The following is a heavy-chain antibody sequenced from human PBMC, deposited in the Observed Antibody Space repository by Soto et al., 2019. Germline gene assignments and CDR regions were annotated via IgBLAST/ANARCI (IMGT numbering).Heavy chain of an antibody. CDR2: ISGSSGTI. V-gene: IGHV3-48*02. Sequence: EVQLVESGGGLVQPGGSLRLSCAASGFTFSGNSMNWVRQAPGKGLEWVSYISGSSGTIYYADSVKGRFTNSRDNARNSLYLQMNSLRDEDTAVYYCARSAFDIWGQGTMVTVSS. J-gene: IGHJ3*02. CDR3: ARSAFDI. CDR1: GFTFSGNS.